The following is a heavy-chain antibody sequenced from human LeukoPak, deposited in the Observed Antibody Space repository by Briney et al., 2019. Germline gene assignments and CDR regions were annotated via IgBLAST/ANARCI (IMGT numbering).Heavy chain of an antibody. CDR2: ISSSSNYI. CDR1: GFTFSSYS. V-gene: IGHV3-21*01. Sequence: PGGSLRLSCAASGFTFSSYSMTWARQAPGGGLEWVSSISSSSNYIYYADSVKGRFIISRDNAKNSLYLQMNSLRAEDTAVYYCARFLGPGGNSYASGHWGQGTLVTVSS. D-gene: IGHD5-18*01. CDR3: ARFLGPGGNSYASGH. J-gene: IGHJ4*02.